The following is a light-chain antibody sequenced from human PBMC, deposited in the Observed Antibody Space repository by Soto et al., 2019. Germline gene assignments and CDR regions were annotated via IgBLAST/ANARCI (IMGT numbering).Light chain of an antibody. Sequence: EIVMTQSPATLSVSPGERATLSCRASQSVSSNLAWYQQTPGQAPRLLIYGASTRATGIPARFSGSGSGTEFTLTISSLQSEDFAVYYRQQYNNWPLYTFGQGTKLEIK. CDR2: GAS. CDR3: QQYNNWPLYT. V-gene: IGKV3-15*01. J-gene: IGKJ2*01. CDR1: QSVSSN.